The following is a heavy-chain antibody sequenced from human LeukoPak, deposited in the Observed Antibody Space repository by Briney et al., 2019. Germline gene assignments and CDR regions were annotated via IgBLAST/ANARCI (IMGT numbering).Heavy chain of an antibody. V-gene: IGHV3-49*03. CDR1: GFTFGDYA. J-gene: IGHJ3*02. CDR2: IRSKAYGGTT. CDR3: TRAGAYYYDSSGYYFPNAFDI. Sequence: GGSLRLSCTASGFTFGDYAMSWFRQAPGKGLEWVGFIRSKAYGGTTEYAASVKGRFTISRDDSKSIAYLQMNSLKTGDTAVYYCTRAGAYYYDSSGYYFPNAFDIWGQGTMVTVSS. D-gene: IGHD3-22*01.